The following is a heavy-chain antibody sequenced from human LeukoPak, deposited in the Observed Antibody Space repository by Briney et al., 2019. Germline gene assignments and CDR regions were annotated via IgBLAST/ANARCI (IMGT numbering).Heavy chain of an antibody. D-gene: IGHD3-9*01. V-gene: IGHV1-69*05. CDR2: IIPKCGTR. Sequence: ASVKVSCKASGGIFSNYAITRVRQAPGQCLEWMGRIIPKCGTRKIAQKFEVRLTITTDDSTSTAYMELTSLRSEDTAVYYCAVGNLLPGDAFDIWGQGAMVTVSS. CDR1: GGIFSNYA. CDR3: AVGNLLPGDAFDI. J-gene: IGHJ3*02.